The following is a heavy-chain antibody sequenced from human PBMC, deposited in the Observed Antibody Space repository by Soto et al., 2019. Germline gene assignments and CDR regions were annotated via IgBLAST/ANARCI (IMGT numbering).Heavy chain of an antibody. CDR2: INHRGYT. CDR1: GGSFSGYY. J-gene: IGHJ5*02. V-gene: IGHV4-34*01. CDR3: ARVDIVTTNWFDP. D-gene: IGHD5-12*01. Sequence: QVQLQQWGAGLLKPSETLSLTCAVYGGSFSGYYWSWIRQPPGKGLEWIGEINHRGYTTYNPSLKSRVTISVDTSKNQFSLKLSFVTDADTAVYYCARVDIVTTNWFDPWGQGTPVTVSS.